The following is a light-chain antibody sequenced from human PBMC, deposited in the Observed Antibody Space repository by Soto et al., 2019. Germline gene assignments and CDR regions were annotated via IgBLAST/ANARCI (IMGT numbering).Light chain of an antibody. V-gene: IGKV3-20*01. CDR1: QSVSSSY. J-gene: IGKJ1*01. Sequence: EIELTQSPGTLSLSPGERATLSCRASQSVSSSYLGWYQQKPGQAPRLLIYGASSRATGIPDRFSGSGSGTDFTLTIARLEPEDFAVYYCQLYGSSPPRTFGQGTKVEIK. CDR2: GAS. CDR3: QLYGSSPPRT.